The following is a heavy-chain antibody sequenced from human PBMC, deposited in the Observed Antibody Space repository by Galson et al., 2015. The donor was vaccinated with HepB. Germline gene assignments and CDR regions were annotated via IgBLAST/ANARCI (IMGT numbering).Heavy chain of an antibody. CDR2: INPTGGST. D-gene: IGHD2-8*02. Sequence: SVKVSCKASGYTFTSYYMHWVRQAPGQGLEWMGIINPTGGSTSYAQKFQGRVTMTRDTSTSTVYMELSSLRSEDTAVYYCARDMGDYCTGGVCFKYYFNMDVWGKGTTVTVSS. CDR1: GYTFTSYY. CDR3: ARDMGDYCTGGVCFKYYFNMDV. V-gene: IGHV1-46*03. J-gene: IGHJ6*03.